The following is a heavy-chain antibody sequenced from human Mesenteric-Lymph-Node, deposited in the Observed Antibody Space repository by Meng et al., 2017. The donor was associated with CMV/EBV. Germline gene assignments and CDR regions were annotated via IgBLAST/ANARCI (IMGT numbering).Heavy chain of an antibody. V-gene: IGHV3-30*04. CDR3: ARGGYNWSLDY. J-gene: IGHJ4*02. D-gene: IGHD1-20*01. CDR2: ISSDGSNK. Sequence: GGSLRLSCAASGFSFSDYAIHWVRQAPGKGLEWVTFISSDGSNKFYVDSVKGRFTISRDNSKNMLYLQVNSLRAEDTATYYCARGGYNWSLDYWGQGTLVTVSS. CDR1: GFSFSDYA.